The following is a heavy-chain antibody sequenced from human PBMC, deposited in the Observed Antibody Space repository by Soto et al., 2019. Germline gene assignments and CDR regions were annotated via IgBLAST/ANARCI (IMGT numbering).Heavy chain of an antibody. CDR2: INPNSGDT. CDR3: AKGGAIVAAGTRVYLYNAMDV. CDR1: GYTFTGYY. Sequence: QVQLVQSGTEVKRPGDSVKVSCKASGYTFTGYYVHWVRQAPGQGLECMGWINPNSGDTYLAQRFQGRVTMNRDTSIGTAYMELRGLTSDDTAAYYCAKGGAIVAAGTRVYLYNAMDVWGQGTTVTVSS. D-gene: IGHD1-26*01. V-gene: IGHV1-2*02. J-gene: IGHJ6*02.